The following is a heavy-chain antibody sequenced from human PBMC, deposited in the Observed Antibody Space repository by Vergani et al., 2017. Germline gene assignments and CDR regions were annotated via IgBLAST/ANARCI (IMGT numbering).Heavy chain of an antibody. Sequence: QMQLVQSGPEVKKPGTSVKVSCKASGFTFTSSAVQWVRQARGQRLEWIGWIVVGSGNTNYAQKFQERVTITRDMSTSTAYMELSSLRSEDTAVYYCARGGSIAVAGENAFDYWGQGTLVTVSS. CDR1: GFTFTSSA. J-gene: IGHJ4*02. CDR2: IVVGSGNT. V-gene: IGHV1-58*01. D-gene: IGHD6-19*01. CDR3: ARGGSIAVAGENAFDY.